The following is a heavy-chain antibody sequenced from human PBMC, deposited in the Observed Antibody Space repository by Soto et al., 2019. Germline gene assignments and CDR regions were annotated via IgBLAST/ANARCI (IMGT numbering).Heavy chain of an antibody. J-gene: IGHJ6*02. CDR1: GFTVSSNY. CDR3: AKDRSGSYPPGDGMDV. D-gene: IGHD3-10*01. Sequence: EVQLVESGGGLIQPGGSLRLSCAASGFTVSSNYMSWVRQAPGKGLEWVSVIYSCGSTYYADSVKGRFTISRDNSKNTLYLQLNSLRAEDTAVYYCAKDRSGSYPPGDGMDVWGQGTTVIVSS. CDR2: IYSCGST. V-gene: IGHV3-66*03.